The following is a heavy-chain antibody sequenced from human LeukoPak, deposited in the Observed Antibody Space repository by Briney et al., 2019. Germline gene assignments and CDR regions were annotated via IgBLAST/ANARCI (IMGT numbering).Heavy chain of an antibody. CDR3: ARVTNDYGDYGFDY. CDR2: ISSSSSYI. Sequence: GGSLRLSCAASGFTFSSYSMNWVRQAPGKGLEWVSSISSSSSYIYYADSVKGRFTISRGNSKNTLYLQMNSLRAEDTAVYYCARVTNDYGDYGFDYWGQGTLVTVSS. V-gene: IGHV3-21*01. D-gene: IGHD4-17*01. CDR1: GFTFSSYS. J-gene: IGHJ4*02.